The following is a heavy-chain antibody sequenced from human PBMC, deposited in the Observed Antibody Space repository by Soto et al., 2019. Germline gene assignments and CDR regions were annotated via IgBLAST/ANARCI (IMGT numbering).Heavy chain of an antibody. J-gene: IGHJ6*02. CDR2: IYYSGCT. CDR1: GGAISSGGYY. V-gene: IGHV4-31*02. Sequence: NPSCTCSVTGGAISSGGYYWSWIRQHQGKGLEWIGYIYYSGCTYYNPSLKSRVTISVDTSKNQFSLKLSSVTAADTAVYYCARVGPMVPGVIAGRHVWGQGTRVS. D-gene: IGHD3-10*01. CDR3: ARVGPMVPGVIAGRHV.